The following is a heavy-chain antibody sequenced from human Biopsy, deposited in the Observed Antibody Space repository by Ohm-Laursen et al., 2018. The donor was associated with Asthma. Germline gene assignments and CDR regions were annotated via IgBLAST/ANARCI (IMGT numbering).Heavy chain of an antibody. CDR1: GYNFISFA. CDR3: ARTYYDFLTGQVKDVFGV. V-gene: IGHV1-3*04. CDR2: VNTGNGDT. Sequence: GASVKVSCNVSGYNFISFAIHWVRQAPGQRLEWVGWVNTGNGDTKYSQKFRGRVTITRDTSASTAYMELRSLRSEDTATYYCARTYYDFLTGQVKDVFGVWGQGTMVTVSS. D-gene: IGHD3-9*01. J-gene: IGHJ3*01.